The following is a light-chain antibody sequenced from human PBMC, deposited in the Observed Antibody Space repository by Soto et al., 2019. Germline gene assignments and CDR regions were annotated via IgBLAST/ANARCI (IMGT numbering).Light chain of an antibody. CDR3: SSHGGANNFYV. J-gene: IGLJ1*01. CDR2: EVT. CDR1: SSDIGAYNY. V-gene: IGLV2-8*01. Sequence: QSVLTQPPSASGSPGQSVTISCTGTSSDIGAYNYVFWYQQHPGKVPKLIIHEVTRRPSGVPDRFSASKSGNTASLTVSGLQAEDEADYYCSSHGGANNFYVFGTGTKGTVL.